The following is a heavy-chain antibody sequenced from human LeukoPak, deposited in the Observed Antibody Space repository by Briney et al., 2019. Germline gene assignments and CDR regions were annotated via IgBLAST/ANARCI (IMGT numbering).Heavy chain of an antibody. CDR2: IWYDGSNK. CDR1: GFTFSSYG. J-gene: IGHJ5*02. Sequence: GGSLRLSCAASGFTFSSYGMHWVRQAPGKGLEWVAVIWYDGSNKHYADSVKGRFTISRDNSKNTLYLQMNSLRAEDTAVYYCARDFSATNWFDPWGQGTLVTVSS. V-gene: IGHV3-33*01. D-gene: IGHD2/OR15-2a*01. CDR3: ARDFSATNWFDP.